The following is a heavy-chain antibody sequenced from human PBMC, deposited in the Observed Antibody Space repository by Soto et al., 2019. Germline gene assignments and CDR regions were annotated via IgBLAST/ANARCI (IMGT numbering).Heavy chain of an antibody. V-gene: IGHV1-69*01. CDR2: IITIFGTA. CDR3: ARDGGSSGWGYSSGWFDY. D-gene: IGHD6-19*01. J-gene: IGHJ4*02. Sequence: QVQLVQSGAEVKKPGSSVMVSCKASGGTFSSYAISWVRQAPGQGLEWMGGIITIFGTANYAQKFQGRVTITADESTSTAYMELSSLRSEDTAVYYCARDGGSSGWGYSSGWFDYWGQGTLVTVSS. CDR1: GGTFSSYA.